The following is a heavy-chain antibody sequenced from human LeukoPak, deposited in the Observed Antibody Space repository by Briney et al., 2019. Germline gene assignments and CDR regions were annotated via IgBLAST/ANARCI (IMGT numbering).Heavy chain of an antibody. CDR2: IYYSGST. J-gene: IGHJ3*02. Sequence: SETLSLTCTVSGGSISSSSYYWGWIRQPPGKGLEWIGSIYYSGSTYYNPSLKSRVTISVDTSKNQFSLKLSSVTAADTAVYYCARHLPPWGYYKMSCAFDIWGQGTMVTVSS. CDR1: GGSISSSSYY. V-gene: IGHV4-39*01. D-gene: IGHD1-26*01. CDR3: ARHLPPWGYYKMSCAFDI.